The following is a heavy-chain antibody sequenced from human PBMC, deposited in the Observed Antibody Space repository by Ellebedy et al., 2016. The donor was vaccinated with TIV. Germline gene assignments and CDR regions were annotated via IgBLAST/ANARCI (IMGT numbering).Heavy chain of an antibody. CDR1: GFTLSNSG. CDR3: ARVDRVSHAMDV. J-gene: IGHJ6*02. D-gene: IGHD1-14*01. Sequence: GESLKISXEASGFTLSNSGMTWVRQAPGRGLEWVSYIRISGTTLYYADSVRGRFTISRDNAKNSLYLRMNSLRADDTAMYYCARVDRVSHAMDVWGQGTPVTVSS. CDR2: IRISGTTL. V-gene: IGHV3-48*01.